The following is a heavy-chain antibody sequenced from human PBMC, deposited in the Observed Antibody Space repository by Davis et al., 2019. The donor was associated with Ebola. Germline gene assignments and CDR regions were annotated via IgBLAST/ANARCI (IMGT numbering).Heavy chain of an antibody. CDR2: INHSGST. J-gene: IGHJ6*02. V-gene: IGHV4-34*01. D-gene: IGHD4-11*01. CDR3: ARGLQNNYYYYATDV. CDR1: GGSFNGYY. Sequence: MPGGSLRLSCAVYGGSFNGYYWSWIRQPPGKGLEWIGEINHSGSTNYNPSLKSRVTISVDTSKNQFSLKLRSVTAADTAVYYCARGLQNNYYYYATDVWGQGTTVTVSS.